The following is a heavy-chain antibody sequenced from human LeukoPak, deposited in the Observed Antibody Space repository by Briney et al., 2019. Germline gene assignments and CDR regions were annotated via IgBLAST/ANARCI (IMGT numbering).Heavy chain of an antibody. CDR2: IKSDGST. CDR1: GFTFSGYW. Sequence: GGSLRLSCAASGFTFSGYWMHWVRQAPGKGLVWVSRIKSDGSTNYAGSVKGRFTISRDNAKNTVSLQMNSLRAEDTGVYYCARAPSEIGGYYPEYFRHWGQGTLVTVSS. CDR3: ARAPSEIGGYYPEYFRH. J-gene: IGHJ1*01. D-gene: IGHD3-22*01. V-gene: IGHV3-74*01.